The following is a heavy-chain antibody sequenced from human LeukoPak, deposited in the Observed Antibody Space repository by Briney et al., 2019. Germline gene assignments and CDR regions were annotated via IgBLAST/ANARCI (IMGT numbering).Heavy chain of an antibody. CDR2: IRPSGDST. D-gene: IGHD7-27*01. V-gene: IGHV3-21*01. CDR1: GFTFSGYT. Sequence: PGGSRRLSCTGAGFTFSGYTMNWVRQAARQGLEWVSSIRPSGDSTWTADSVKGRFTIFRDNSRNSVTVQMNSMRADDTAMYYCERDVLGETGAGGPWGQGALVTVSS. CDR3: ERDVLGETGAGGP. J-gene: IGHJ5*02.